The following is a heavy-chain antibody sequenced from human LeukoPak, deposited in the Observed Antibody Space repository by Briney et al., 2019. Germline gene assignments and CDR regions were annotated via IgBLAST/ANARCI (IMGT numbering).Heavy chain of an antibody. CDR1: GFTFSSYG. CDR3: AKEIGSEGNDY. Sequence: PGRSLRLSCAASGFTFSSYGMHWVRQAPGKGLEWVAVISYDGSNKYYADSVKGRFTISRDNSKNTLYLQMNSLRAEDTAVCYCAKEIGSEGNDYWGQGTLVTVSS. CDR2: ISYDGSNK. J-gene: IGHJ4*02. V-gene: IGHV3-30*18. D-gene: IGHD3-10*01.